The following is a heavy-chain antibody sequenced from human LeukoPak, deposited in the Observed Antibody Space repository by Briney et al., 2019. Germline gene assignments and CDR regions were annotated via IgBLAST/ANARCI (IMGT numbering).Heavy chain of an antibody. Sequence: GASVKVSCKASGYTFTSHGISWVRQAPGQGLEWMGWISAYNGNRKYAQKVQGRVTMTTDTSTSTAYMELRSLRSDDTAMYYCARDLGVAGSLDVWGQGTTVTVSS. J-gene: IGHJ6*02. V-gene: IGHV1-18*01. CDR2: ISAYNGNR. CDR1: GYTFTSHG. CDR3: ARDLGVAGSLDV. D-gene: IGHD6-19*01.